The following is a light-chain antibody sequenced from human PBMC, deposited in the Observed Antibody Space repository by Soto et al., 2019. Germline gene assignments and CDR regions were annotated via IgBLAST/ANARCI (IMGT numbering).Light chain of an antibody. V-gene: IGLV4-69*01. Sequence: QLVLPQSPSASASLGASVKLTCTLSSGHSSYAIAWHQQQPEKGPRYLMKLNSDGSHSKGDGIPDRFSGSSSGAERYPTISSLQSEDEADYYGQTWGTGIHVVFGGGTKVTVL. CDR2: LNSDGSH. J-gene: IGLJ3*02. CDR3: QTWGTGIHVV. CDR1: SGHSSYA.